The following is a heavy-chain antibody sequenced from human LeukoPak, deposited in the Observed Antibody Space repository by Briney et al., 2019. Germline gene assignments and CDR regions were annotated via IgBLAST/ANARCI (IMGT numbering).Heavy chain of an antibody. V-gene: IGHV3-7*01. CDR1: GFTFTDYW. J-gene: IGHJ4*01. CDR2: IRQDGSEK. D-gene: IGHD6-13*01. Sequence: GGSLRLSCAVSGFTFTDYWMNWVRQAPGKGLEWVASIRQDGSEKTYVDSVKGRFTISRDNTKNSLSLQVNSLRVEDTAVYYCARDGTAAGLYFDLWGQGTLVTVSS. CDR3: ARDGTAAGLYFDL.